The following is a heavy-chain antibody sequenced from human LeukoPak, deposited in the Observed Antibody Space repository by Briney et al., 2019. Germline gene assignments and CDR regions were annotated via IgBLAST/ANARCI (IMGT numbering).Heavy chain of an antibody. CDR3: APGGDYTFFDY. Sequence: PGGSLRLSCAASGFTFSSYGMHWVRQAPGKGLEWVAVISFDGGNKHYADSVKGRFTISRDNSKNTLYLQVNGLRAEDTAVYYCAPGGDYTFFDYWGQGTLVTVSS. J-gene: IGHJ4*02. CDR1: GFTFSSYG. V-gene: IGHV3-30*03. CDR2: ISFDGGNK. D-gene: IGHD4-17*01.